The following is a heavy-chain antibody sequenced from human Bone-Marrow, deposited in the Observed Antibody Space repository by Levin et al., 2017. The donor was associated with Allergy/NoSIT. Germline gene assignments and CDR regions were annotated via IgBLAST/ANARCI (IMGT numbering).Heavy chain of an antibody. CDR1: GFTFSFYG. D-gene: IGHD1-26*01. J-gene: IGHJ4*02. CDR3: AKTVAGATKGYFDY. CDR2: ISHDGNNI. V-gene: IGHV3-30*18. Sequence: GESLKISCTASGFTFSFYGMHWVRQAPGKGLEWVAVISHDGNNIYYADSVKGRFTLSRDNSKDTLFLQMSSLRAEDTAVYYCAKTVAGATKGYFDYWGQGTLVTVSS.